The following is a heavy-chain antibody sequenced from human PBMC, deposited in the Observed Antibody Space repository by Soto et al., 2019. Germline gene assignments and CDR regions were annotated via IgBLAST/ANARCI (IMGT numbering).Heavy chain of an antibody. V-gene: IGHV1-8*02. CDR2: MNPNNGNA. Sequence: PSVKGSCKSSGGTFSICAISWVRQAPGQGLEWMGGMNPNNGNASFAQKFRGRINMTRNTSISTAYLELSSLRSDDSAVYFCARRKERSGPYYLDLWGQGTQVTVSS. D-gene: IGHD6-25*01. J-gene: IGHJ4*02. CDR1: GGTFSICA. CDR3: ARRKERSGPYYLDL.